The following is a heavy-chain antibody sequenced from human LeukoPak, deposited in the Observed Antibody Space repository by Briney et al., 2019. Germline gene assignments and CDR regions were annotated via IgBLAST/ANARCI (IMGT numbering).Heavy chain of an antibody. CDR3: ASQHYYDSSGYYDSLYFQH. Sequence: SETLSLTCTVSGGSISSYYWSWIRQPAGKGLEWIGRIYTSGSTYYNPSLKSRVTMSVDTSKNQLSLKLSSVTAADTAVYYCASQHYYDSSGYYDSLYFQHWGQGTLVTVSS. CDR1: GGSISSYY. CDR2: IYTSGST. J-gene: IGHJ1*01. V-gene: IGHV4-4*07. D-gene: IGHD3-22*01.